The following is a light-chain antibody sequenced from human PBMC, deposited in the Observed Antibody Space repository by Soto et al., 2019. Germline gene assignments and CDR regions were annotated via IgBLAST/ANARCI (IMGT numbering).Light chain of an antibody. CDR1: QSISSW. V-gene: IGKV1-5*01. J-gene: IGKJ1*01. CDR3: QQYKSYPWT. Sequence: DIQMTQSPSTLAATLGGRGTNTCLASQSISSWLAWYQQKPGKAPKLLIYDASSLESGVPSRFSGSGSGTEFTLTISSPQPDDFATYYCQQYKSYPWTFGQGTKVDIK. CDR2: DAS.